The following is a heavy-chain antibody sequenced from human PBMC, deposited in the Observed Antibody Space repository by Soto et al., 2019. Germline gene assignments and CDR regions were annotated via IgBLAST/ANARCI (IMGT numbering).Heavy chain of an antibody. V-gene: IGHV1-69*06. D-gene: IGHD3-16*01. CDR3: ARGDDFDYYYGVDV. Sequence: QVQLVQSGAEVKKPGSSVKVSCKASGGSFSNHAISWLRQAPGQGLEWMGGITPIFGTANYAQRFQGRVTITADTATNTAYMELRSLTSEDTDIYHCARGDDFDYYYGVDVWGQGTTVTVSS. CDR1: GGSFSNHA. CDR2: ITPIFGTA. J-gene: IGHJ6*02.